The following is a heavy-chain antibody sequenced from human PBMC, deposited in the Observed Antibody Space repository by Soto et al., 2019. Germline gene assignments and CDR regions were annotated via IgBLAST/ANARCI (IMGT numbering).Heavy chain of an antibody. CDR2: IYYSGST. CDR3: ARNAVHSSGFTDY. CDR1: GGSISSSSYY. J-gene: IGHJ4*02. D-gene: IGHD6-19*01. V-gene: IGHV4-39*01. Sequence: QLQLQESGPGLVKPSETLSLTCTVSGGSISSSSYYWGWIRQPPGKGLEWIGSIYYSGSTYYNPSLKFRVTISADTSRNQFALKLSSGTAADTSLYCCARNAVHSSGFTDYWGQGTLVTVSS.